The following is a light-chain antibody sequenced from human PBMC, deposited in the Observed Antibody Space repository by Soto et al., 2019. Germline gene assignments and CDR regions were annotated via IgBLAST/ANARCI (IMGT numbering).Light chain of an antibody. CDR2: AAS. CDR1: QSIGYW. CDR3: QQYNSFSKT. Sequence: DIQMTQSPSRLSASVGDRVTITCRASQSIGYWLAWYQQKPGKAPNLLIYAASTLETGVPSRFSGSGYGTEFTLTIASLQPDDSASYYCQQYNSFSKTFGRGTKGDIK. V-gene: IGKV1-5*01. J-gene: IGKJ1*01.